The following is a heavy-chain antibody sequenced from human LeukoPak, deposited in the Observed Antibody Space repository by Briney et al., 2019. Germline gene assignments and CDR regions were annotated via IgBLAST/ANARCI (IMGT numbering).Heavy chain of an antibody. CDR2: ISYDGSNK. Sequence: GGSLRLSCAASGFTFSSYGMHWVRQAPGKGLEWVAVISYDGSNKYYADSVKGRFTISRDNSKNTLYLQMNSLRAEDTAVYYCAKDLWFGELLPTNWFDPWGQGTLVTVSS. V-gene: IGHV3-30*18. J-gene: IGHJ5*02. CDR3: AKDLWFGELLPTNWFDP. D-gene: IGHD3-10*01. CDR1: GFTFSSYG.